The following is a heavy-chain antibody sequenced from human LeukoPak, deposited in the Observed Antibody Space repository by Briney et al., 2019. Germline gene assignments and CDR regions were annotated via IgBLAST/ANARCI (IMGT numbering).Heavy chain of an antibody. CDR3: AKVGIDGSGPFDH. V-gene: IGHV1-46*01. CDR1: GYTFTSNY. CDR2: ISPSGGST. D-gene: IGHD3-10*01. J-gene: IGHJ4*02. Sequence: ASVKVSCKAFGYTFTSNYMHWVRQAPGQGPEWMGVISPSGGSTTYAQKFQGRVTLTRDMSTSTDYLELSSLRSEDTAVYYCAKVGIDGSGPFDHWGQGTLVTVSS.